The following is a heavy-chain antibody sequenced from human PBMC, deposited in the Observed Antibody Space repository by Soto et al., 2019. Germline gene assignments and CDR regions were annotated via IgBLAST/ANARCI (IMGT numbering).Heavy chain of an antibody. CDR1: GGSFSGYY. CDR3: ARVPLITIFGVVIRQQFDY. D-gene: IGHD3-3*01. CDR2: INHSGST. Sequence: SETLSLTCAVYGGSFSGYYWSWIRQPPGKGLEWIGEINHSGSTNYNPSLKSRVTISVDTSKNQFSLKLSSVTAADTAVYYCARVPLITIFGVVIRQQFDYWGQGTLVTVSS. J-gene: IGHJ4*02. V-gene: IGHV4-34*01.